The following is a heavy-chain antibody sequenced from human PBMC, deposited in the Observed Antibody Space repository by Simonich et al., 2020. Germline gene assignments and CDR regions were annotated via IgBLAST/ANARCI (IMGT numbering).Heavy chain of an antibody. Sequence: QVQLVESGGGVVQPGRSLRLSCAASGFTFSSYGMHWVRQAPGKGLRWVAVIWYEGNNKYYAGSVKGRFTISRDNSKNTLYLQMNSLRAEDTAVYYCARAYSSSWYNWFDPWGQGTLVTVSS. J-gene: IGHJ5*02. CDR1: GFTFSSYG. CDR3: ARAYSSSWYNWFDP. CDR2: IWYEGNNK. D-gene: IGHD6-13*01. V-gene: IGHV3-33*01.